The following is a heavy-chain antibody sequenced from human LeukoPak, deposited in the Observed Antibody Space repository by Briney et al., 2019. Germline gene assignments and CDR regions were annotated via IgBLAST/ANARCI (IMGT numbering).Heavy chain of an antibody. CDR2: VDPEDGET. Sequence: ASVKVSCKASGYTFTGYYMHWVRQAPGKGLEWMGLVDPEDGETIYAEKFQGRVTITADTSTDTAYMELSSLRSEDTAVYYCATMEDHDYGDYGFSYWGQGTLVTVSS. D-gene: IGHD4-17*01. J-gene: IGHJ4*02. V-gene: IGHV1-69-2*01. CDR3: ATMEDHDYGDYGFSY. CDR1: GYTFTGYY.